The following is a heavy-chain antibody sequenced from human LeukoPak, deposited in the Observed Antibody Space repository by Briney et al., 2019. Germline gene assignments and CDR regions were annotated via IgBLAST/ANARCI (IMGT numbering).Heavy chain of an antibody. D-gene: IGHD3-22*01. V-gene: IGHV3-30-3*01. CDR2: ISYDGSNK. J-gene: IGHJ3*02. Sequence: GGSLRLSCAASGFTFSSYAMHWVRQAPGKGLEWVAVISYDGSNKYYADSVKGRFTISRDNSKNTLYLQMNSLRAEDTAVYYCARIRDYYDSSGYPVASAFDIWGQGTMVTVSS. CDR3: ARIRDYYDSSGYPVASAFDI. CDR1: GFTFSSYA.